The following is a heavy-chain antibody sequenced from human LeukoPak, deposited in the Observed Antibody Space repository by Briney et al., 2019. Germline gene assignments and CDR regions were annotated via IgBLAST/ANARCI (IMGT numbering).Heavy chain of an antibody. D-gene: IGHD3-9*01. V-gene: IGHV3-21*01. J-gene: IGHJ6*04. CDR2: ISSSSSYI. CDR1: GFTFSSYS. Sequence: PGGSLRLSCAASGFTFSSYSMNWVRQAPGKGLEWVSSISSSSSYIYYADSVKGRFTISRDNAKNPLYLQMNSLRAEDTAVYYCARALPVKNHYDILTGYYWGAGEYYYYGMDVWGKGTTVTVSS. CDR3: ARALPVKNHYDILTGYYWGAGEYYYYGMDV.